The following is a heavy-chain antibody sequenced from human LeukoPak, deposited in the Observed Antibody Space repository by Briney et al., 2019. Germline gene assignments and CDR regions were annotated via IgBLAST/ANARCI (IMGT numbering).Heavy chain of an antibody. CDR2: IYPGDSDT. J-gene: IGHJ5*02. Sequence: GESLKISCKGSGYSFTSYWIGWVRQMPGKGLEWMGIIYPGDSDTRYSPSFQGQVTISADKSISTAYLQWSSLKASDTAMYYCARRPVRGVIFRGNWFDPWGQGTLVTVSS. V-gene: IGHV5-51*01. D-gene: IGHD3-10*01. CDR3: ARRPVRGVIFRGNWFDP. CDR1: GYSFTSYW.